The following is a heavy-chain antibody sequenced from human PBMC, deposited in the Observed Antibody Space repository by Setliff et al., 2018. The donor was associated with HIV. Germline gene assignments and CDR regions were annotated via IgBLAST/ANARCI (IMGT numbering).Heavy chain of an antibody. D-gene: IGHD5-12*01. Sequence: PGGSLRLSCAASGFNFNDYGMHWVRQAPGKGLEWVAFIRYDGSNEHYADSVKGRFTISRDNSKNTLALQMTSLRVEDTAAYYCAKDYFSGYDFRYFFDYWGRGTLVTVSS. CDR2: IRYDGSNE. CDR3: AKDYFSGYDFRYFFDY. CDR1: GFNFNDYG. J-gene: IGHJ4*02. V-gene: IGHV3-30*02.